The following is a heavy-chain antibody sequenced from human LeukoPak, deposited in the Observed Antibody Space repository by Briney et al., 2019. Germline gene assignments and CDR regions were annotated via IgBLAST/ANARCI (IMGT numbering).Heavy chain of an antibody. V-gene: IGHV1-46*01. Sequence: ASVKVSCKASGYTFTSYYMHWVRQAPGQGLEWMGIINPSGGSTSYAQKFQGRVTITADESTSTAYMELSSLRSEDTAVYYCATYDYVWEQFDYWGQGTLVTVSS. J-gene: IGHJ4*02. CDR3: ATYDYVWEQFDY. CDR2: INPSGGST. D-gene: IGHD3-16*01. CDR1: GYTFTSYY.